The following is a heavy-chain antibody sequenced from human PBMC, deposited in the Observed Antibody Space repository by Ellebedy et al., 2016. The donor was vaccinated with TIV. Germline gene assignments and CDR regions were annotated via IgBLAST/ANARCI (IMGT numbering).Heavy chain of an antibody. CDR2: INPNSGGT. J-gene: IGHJ4*02. CDR3: VRDLTNPVTGDY. Sequence: AASVKVSCKASAYSFTDNDIHWVRQAPGQGLEWMGWINPNSGGTHYSQRFQGRVTITGDTSISTVYMELSSLRSDDTAIYYCVRDLTNPVTGDYWGQGTLVFVSS. D-gene: IGHD4-11*01. V-gene: IGHV1-2*02. CDR1: AYSFTDND.